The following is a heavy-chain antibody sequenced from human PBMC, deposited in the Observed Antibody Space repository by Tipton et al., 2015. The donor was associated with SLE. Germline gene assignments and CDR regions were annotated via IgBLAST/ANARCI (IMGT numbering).Heavy chain of an antibody. D-gene: IGHD2-2*01. CDR1: GDSLSGQY. J-gene: IGHJ6*02. Sequence: TLSLTCSVYGDSLSGQYWSWIRQPPGKGLEWIGEVFRGGSTNYSPSLESRVTITVDVSKNQFSLRLISVTAADTAVYYCARGCSSSTCEPFYFFGMDVWGQGTTVTVSS. V-gene: IGHV4-34*01. CDR3: ARGCSSSTCEPFYFFGMDV. CDR2: VFRGGST.